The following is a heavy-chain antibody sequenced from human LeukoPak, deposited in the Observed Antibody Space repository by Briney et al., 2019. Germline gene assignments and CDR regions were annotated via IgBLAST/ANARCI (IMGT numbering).Heavy chain of an antibody. J-gene: IGHJ4*02. V-gene: IGHV1-2*02. CDR2: VKPNSGGT. CDR3: ARVGYSSAWSNFDY. Sequence: ASVKVSCKASGYTFTDYYIHWVRQAPGQGLEWMGWVKPNSGGTNYAQKVQGRVTMTRDTSIGTAYMELSRLTSDDTAVYYCARVGYSSAWSNFDYWGQGTLVTVSS. CDR1: GYTFTDYY. D-gene: IGHD6-19*01.